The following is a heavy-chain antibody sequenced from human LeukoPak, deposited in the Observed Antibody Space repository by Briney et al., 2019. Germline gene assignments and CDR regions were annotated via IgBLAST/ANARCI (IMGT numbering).Heavy chain of an antibody. CDR3: AKGVRARRRPGTFDY. Sequence: GGSLRLSCAASGFTFSSYAMSWVRQAPGKGLEWVSAISGSGGSTYYADSVKGRFTISRDNSKNTLYLQMNSLRAEDTAVYYCAKGVRARRRPGTFDYWGQGTLVTVSS. CDR2: ISGSGGST. D-gene: IGHD1-14*01. J-gene: IGHJ4*02. CDR1: GFTFSSYA. V-gene: IGHV3-23*01.